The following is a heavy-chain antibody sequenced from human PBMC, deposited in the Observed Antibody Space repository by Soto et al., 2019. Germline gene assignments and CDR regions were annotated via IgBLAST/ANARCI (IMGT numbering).Heavy chain of an antibody. V-gene: IGHV3-15*01. CDR1: GFTFSNAW. J-gene: IGHJ3*02. CDR2: IKSKTAGGTT. D-gene: IGHD2-21*01. CDR3: AREGGGGSGAAFEI. Sequence: TGGSLRLSCAASGFTFSNAWMSWVRQTPGKGLQWVGRIKSKTAGGTTDYAAPVKGRFTISRGDSENTLYLEMNSLKTEDTAVYYCAREGGGGSGAAFEIWGQGTMVTVSS.